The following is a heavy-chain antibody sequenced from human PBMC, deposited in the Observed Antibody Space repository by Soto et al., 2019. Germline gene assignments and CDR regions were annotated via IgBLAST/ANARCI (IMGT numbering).Heavy chain of an antibody. CDR3: ARDLSITMVQGVIITFNWFDP. V-gene: IGHV1-18*01. D-gene: IGHD3-10*01. J-gene: IGHJ5*02. Sequence: ASVKVSCKAPGYTFTSYGISWVRQAPGQGLEWMGWISAYNGNTNYAQKLQGRVTMTTDTSTSTAYMELRSLRSDDTAVYYCARDLSITMVQGVIITFNWFDPWGQGTLVTVSS. CDR1: GYTFTSYG. CDR2: ISAYNGNT.